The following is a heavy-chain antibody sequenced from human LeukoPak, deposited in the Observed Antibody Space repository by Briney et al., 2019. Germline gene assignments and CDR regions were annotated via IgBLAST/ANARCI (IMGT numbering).Heavy chain of an antibody. CDR3: ARGHGGYCSSTSCYQGWFDP. CDR1: GGSISSYY. D-gene: IGHD2-2*03. J-gene: IGHJ5*02. CDR2: IYTSGST. V-gene: IGHV4-4*07. Sequence: PSETLSLTCTVSGGSISSYYWSWVRQPAGKGLEWIGRIYTSGSTNYNPSLKSRVTMSVDTSKNQFSLKLSSVTAADTAVYYCARGHGGYCSSTSCYQGWFDPWGQGTLVTVSS.